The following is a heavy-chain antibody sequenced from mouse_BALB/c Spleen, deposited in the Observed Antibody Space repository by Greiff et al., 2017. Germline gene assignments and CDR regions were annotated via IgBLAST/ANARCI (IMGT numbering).Heavy chain of an antibody. V-gene: IGHV2-9*02. CDR2: IWAGGST. Sequence: VNVVESGPGLVAPSQSLSITCTVSGFSLTSYGVHWVRQPPGKGLEWLGVIWAGGSTNYNSALMSRLSISKDNSKSQVFLKMNSLQTDDTAMYYCAREGNLGAMDYWGQGTSVTVSS. CDR1: GFSLTSYG. CDR3: AREGNLGAMDY. J-gene: IGHJ4*01.